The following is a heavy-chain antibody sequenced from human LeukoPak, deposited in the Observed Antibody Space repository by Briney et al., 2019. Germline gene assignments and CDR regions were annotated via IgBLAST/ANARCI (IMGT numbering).Heavy chain of an antibody. Sequence: ASVKVSCKASGYTFTSYGISWVRQAPGQGLEWMGWISAYNGNTNYAQKLQGRVTMTTDTSTSTAYMELRSLRSDDTAVYYCAREYCSSTSCYLYYFDYWDQGTLVTVSS. D-gene: IGHD2-2*01. CDR1: GYTFTSYG. J-gene: IGHJ4*02. CDR2: ISAYNGNT. V-gene: IGHV1-18*01. CDR3: AREYCSSTSCYLYYFDY.